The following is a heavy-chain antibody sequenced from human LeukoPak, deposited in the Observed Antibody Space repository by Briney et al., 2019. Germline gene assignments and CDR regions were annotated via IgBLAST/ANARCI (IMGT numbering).Heavy chain of an antibody. D-gene: IGHD3-10*02. CDR1: GFTFDDYA. Sequence: AGRSLRLSCAASGFTFDDYAMHWVRHAPGKGLEWVSGISWNSGDIGYADSVKGRFTISRDNAKNSLYLQMNSLRAEDTAVYYCAELGITMIGGVWGKGTTVTISS. J-gene: IGHJ6*04. CDR2: ISWNSGDI. V-gene: IGHV3-9*01. CDR3: AELGITMIGGV.